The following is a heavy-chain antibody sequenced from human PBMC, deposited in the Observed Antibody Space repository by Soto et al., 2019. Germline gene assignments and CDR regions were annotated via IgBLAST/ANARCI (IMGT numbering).Heavy chain of an antibody. J-gene: IGHJ1*01. CDR2: IYHSGST. CDR1: GGSISSGGYS. CDR3: TKEGPYINARSAAGYSQH. Sequence: SETLSLTCAASGGSISSGGYSWSWIRQPPGKGLEWMGYIYHSGSTYYNPSLKSRVTISVDRSKNQFSLKLSSVTDADTALYSCTKEGPYINARSAAGYSQHWGQGTLVTVSS. D-gene: IGHD3-16*01. V-gene: IGHV4-30-2*01.